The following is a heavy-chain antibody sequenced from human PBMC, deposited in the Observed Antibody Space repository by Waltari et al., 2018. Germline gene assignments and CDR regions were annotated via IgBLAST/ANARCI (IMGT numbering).Heavy chain of an antibody. V-gene: IGHV4-30-2*01. CDR3: AREEATFYYFDY. D-gene: IGHD5-12*01. Sequence: QLQLQESGSGLVKPSQTLSLTCAVSGGSISSGGYPGSWIRQPPGKGLEWIGYIYHSGSTYYNPSLKSRVTISVDRSKNQFSLKLSSVTAADTAVYYCAREEATFYYFDYWGQGTLVTVSS. CDR2: IYHSGST. J-gene: IGHJ4*02. CDR1: GGSISSGGYP.